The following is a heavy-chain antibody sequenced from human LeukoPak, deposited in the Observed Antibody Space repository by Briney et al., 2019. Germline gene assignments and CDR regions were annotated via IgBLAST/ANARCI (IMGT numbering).Heavy chain of an antibody. D-gene: IGHD5-18*01. CDR2: INHSGST. CDR3: ASGYSQNNWFDP. CDR1: GGSFSSYY. V-gene: IGHV4-34*01. J-gene: IGHJ5*02. Sequence: PSEALSLTCAVYGGSFSSYYWSWIRQPPGKGLEWIGEINHSGSTNYNPSLKSRVTISVDTSKNQFSLKLSSVTAADTAVYYCASGYSQNNWFDPWGQGTLVTVSS.